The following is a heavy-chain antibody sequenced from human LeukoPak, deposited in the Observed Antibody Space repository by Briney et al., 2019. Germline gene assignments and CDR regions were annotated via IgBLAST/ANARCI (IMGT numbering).Heavy chain of an antibody. CDR2: INPSGGST. CDR1: GYTFTSYY. CDR3: ARDRDCSGGRCCSRYYFDY. D-gene: IGHD2-15*01. Sequence: ASVKVSCKASGYTFTSYYMHWVRQPPGQGLEWMGIINPSGGSTSYAQKFQGRVTMTRDTSTSTVYMELSSLRSEDTAVYYWARDRDCSGGRCCSRYYFDYWGQGTLVTVSS. J-gene: IGHJ4*02. V-gene: IGHV1-46*01.